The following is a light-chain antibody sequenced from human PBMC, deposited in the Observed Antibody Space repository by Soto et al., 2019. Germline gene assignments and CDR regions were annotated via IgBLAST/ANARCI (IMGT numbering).Light chain of an antibody. J-gene: IGKJ1*01. CDR1: QSVSSSY. CDR3: QQYGNSRWT. Sequence: EVVLTQSPGTLSLFPGERATLSCRASQSVSSSYLAWYQQQPGQAPRLLIFGASSRATGIPDRFSGSGSGTDFILTISRQEPEDFAVYYCQQYGNSRWTFGQGTKVEIK. V-gene: IGKV3-20*01. CDR2: GAS.